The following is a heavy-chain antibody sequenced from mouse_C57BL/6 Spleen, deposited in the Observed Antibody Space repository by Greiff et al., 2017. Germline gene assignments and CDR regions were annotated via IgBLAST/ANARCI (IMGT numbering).Heavy chain of an antibody. J-gene: IGHJ2*01. Sequence: VQLQQPGAELVRPGSSVKLSCKASGYTFTSYWMDWVKQRPGQGLEWIGNIYPSDSETHYNQKFKDKATLTVDKSSSTAYMQLSSLTSEDSAVYYCARWYYGPDYWGQGTTLTVSS. CDR1: GYTFTSYW. D-gene: IGHD1-1*01. V-gene: IGHV1-61*01. CDR2: IYPSDSET. CDR3: ARWYYGPDY.